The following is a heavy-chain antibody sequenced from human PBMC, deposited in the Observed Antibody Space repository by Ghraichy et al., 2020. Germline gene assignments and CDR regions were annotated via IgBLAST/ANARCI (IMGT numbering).Heavy chain of an antibody. Sequence: SETLSLTCAVYGGSFSGYYWSWIRQPPGKGLEWIGEINHSGSTNYNPSLKSRVTISVDTSKNQFSLKLSSVTAADPAVYYCARVYSSSSSQLFDYWGQGTLVTVSS. V-gene: IGHV4-34*01. CDR2: INHSGST. D-gene: IGHD6-6*01. J-gene: IGHJ4*02. CDR3: ARVYSSSSSQLFDY. CDR1: GGSFSGYY.